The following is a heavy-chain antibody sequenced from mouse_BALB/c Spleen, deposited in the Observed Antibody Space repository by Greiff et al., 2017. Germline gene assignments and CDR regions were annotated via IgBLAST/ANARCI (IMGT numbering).Heavy chain of an antibody. CDR3: ARHHYYGSSRPFAY. CDR2: IDPANGNT. J-gene: IGHJ3*01. D-gene: IGHD1-1*01. Sequence: EVKLQESGAELVKPGASVKLSCTASGFNIKDTYMHWVKQRPEQGLEWIGRIDPANGNTKYDPKFQGKATITADTSSNTAYLQLSSLTSEDTAVYYCARHHYYGSSRPFAYWGQGTLVTVSA. CDR1: GFNIKDTY. V-gene: IGHV14-3*02.